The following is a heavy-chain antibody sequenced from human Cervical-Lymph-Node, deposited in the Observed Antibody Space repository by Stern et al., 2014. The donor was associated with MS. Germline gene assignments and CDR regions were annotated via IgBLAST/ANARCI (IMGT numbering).Heavy chain of an antibody. Sequence: EQLLESGGGVVQPGRSLGLSCAASGFTFSSYGMHWVRQAPGKGLEWVAVIRYDGSKKYYADAVKVRFTISRDNSKNTLYLQMNSLRAEDTAVYYCARDRHDLGYCSGGSCYLPDYWGQGTLVTVSS. CDR1: GFTFSSYG. CDR3: ARDRHDLGYCSGGSCYLPDY. V-gene: IGHV3-33*01. CDR2: IRYDGSKK. D-gene: IGHD2-15*01. J-gene: IGHJ4*02.